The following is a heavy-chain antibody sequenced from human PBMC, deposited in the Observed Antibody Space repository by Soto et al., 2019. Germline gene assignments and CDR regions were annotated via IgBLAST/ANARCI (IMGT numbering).Heavy chain of an antibody. V-gene: IGHV2-70*01. D-gene: IGHD5-18*01. CDR1: GFSLSTSGMC. CDR2: IDWDDDK. CDR3: ARIRAEERGYSYGYVAFDI. J-gene: IGHJ3*02. Sequence: SGPTLVKPTQTLTLTCTFSGFSLSTSGMCVSWIRQPPGKALEWLALIDWDDDKYYSTSLKTRLTISKDTSKNQVVLTMTNMDPVDTATYYCARIRAEERGYSYGYVAFDIWGQGTMVTVSS.